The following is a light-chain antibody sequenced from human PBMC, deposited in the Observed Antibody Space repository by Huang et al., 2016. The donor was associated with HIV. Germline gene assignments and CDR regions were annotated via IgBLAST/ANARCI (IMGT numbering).Light chain of an antibody. J-gene: IGKJ5*01. CDR2: AAS. CDR1: QSISTY. V-gene: IGKV1-39*01. CDR3: QQTYSHPIT. Sequence: DIQMTQSPSSLSASVGDRVTITCRASQSISTYLNLYQQKPGKAPNLLIYAASTLHSGVPSRFSGSKSGTEFTLTISSLQPEDFATYYCQQTYSHPITFGQGTRLEI.